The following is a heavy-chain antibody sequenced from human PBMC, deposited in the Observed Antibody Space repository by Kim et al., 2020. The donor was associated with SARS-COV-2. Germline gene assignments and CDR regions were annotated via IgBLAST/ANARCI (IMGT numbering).Heavy chain of an antibody. D-gene: IGHD6-19*01. V-gene: IGHV3-33*06. Sequence: GGSLRLSCAASGFTFSSYAMHWVRQAPGKGLEWVAVIWYDGSNKYYADSVKGRFTISRDNSKNTLYLQMNSLRAEDTAVYYCAKAGKTGYSSGWSWGQGTLVPVSS. J-gene: IGHJ5*02. CDR1: GFTFSSYA. CDR2: IWYDGSNK. CDR3: AKAGKTGYSSGWS.